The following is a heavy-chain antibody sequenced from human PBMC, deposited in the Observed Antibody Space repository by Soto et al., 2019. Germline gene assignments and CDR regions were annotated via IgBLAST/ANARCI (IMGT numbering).Heavy chain of an antibody. J-gene: IGHJ5*02. CDR1: GYTFTSYG. Sequence: ASVKVSCKASGYTFTSYGISWVRQAPGQGLEWMGWISAYNGNTNYAQKLQGRVTMTTDTSTSTAYMELRSLRSDDTAVYYCAREERNYATSCLFDPWGQGTLVTVSS. V-gene: IGHV1-18*01. D-gene: IGHD2-2*01. CDR3: AREERNYATSCLFDP. CDR2: ISAYNGNT.